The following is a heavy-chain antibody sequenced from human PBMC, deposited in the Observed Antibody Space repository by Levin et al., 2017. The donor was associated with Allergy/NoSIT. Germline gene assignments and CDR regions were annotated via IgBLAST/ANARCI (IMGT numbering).Heavy chain of an antibody. CDR3: ARRRDYFDY. Sequence: GSLRLSCSVSGGSISSYFWSWIRQPPGKGLEWIGYIYYSGSTSYNPSLNSRVTISVDTSKNHFSLKLSSVTAADTAVYYCARRRDYFDYWGQGTLVTVSS. J-gene: IGHJ4*02. CDR2: IYYSGST. V-gene: IGHV4-59*08. CDR1: GGSISSYF.